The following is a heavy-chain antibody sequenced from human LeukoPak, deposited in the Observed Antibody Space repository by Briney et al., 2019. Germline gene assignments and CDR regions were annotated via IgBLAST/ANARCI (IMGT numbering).Heavy chain of an antibody. CDR1: GVSFSGYA. Sequence: PGGSLRLSCAVSGVSFSGYAMHWVRQAPGKGLEWVGLIKYDASDEYYADSVKGRFTISRDNSKSTLYLQMNSLRAEDTAVYYCSGYNWFDPWGQGTLVTVSS. CDR2: IKYDASDE. J-gene: IGHJ5*02. D-gene: IGHD3-22*01. V-gene: IGHV3-30*02. CDR3: SGYNWFDP.